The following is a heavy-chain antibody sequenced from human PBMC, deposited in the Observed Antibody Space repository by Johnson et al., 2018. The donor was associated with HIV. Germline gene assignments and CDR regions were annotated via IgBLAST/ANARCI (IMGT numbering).Heavy chain of an antibody. J-gene: IGHJ3*02. D-gene: IGHD4-17*01. Sequence: MLLVESGGGLVQPGGSLRLSCAASGFTFSSYAMSWVRQAPGKGLEWVSSISGSGGGTNYADSVKGRFTISRDNSKNTLYLQMNSLRAEDTAVYYCAREVDYAVNTQHLDAFDIWGQGTMVTVSS. CDR2: ISGSGGGT. CDR3: AREVDYAVNTQHLDAFDI. V-gene: IGHV3-23*04. CDR1: GFTFSSYA.